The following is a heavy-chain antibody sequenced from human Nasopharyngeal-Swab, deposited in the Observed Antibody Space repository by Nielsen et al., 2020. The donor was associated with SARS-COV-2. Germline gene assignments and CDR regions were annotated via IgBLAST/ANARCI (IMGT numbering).Heavy chain of an antibody. CDR2: LYYSGST. D-gene: IGHD3-22*01. V-gene: IGHV4-39*07. CDR3: ARGASEVVVIVWFDP. Sequence: SETLSLTCTVSGGSISSSSYYWGWIRQPPGKGLEWIGSLYYSGSTYYNPSLKSRVTISVDTSKNQFSLKLSSVTAADTAVYYCARGASEVVVIVWFDPWGQGTLVTVSS. J-gene: IGHJ5*02. CDR1: GGSISSSSYY.